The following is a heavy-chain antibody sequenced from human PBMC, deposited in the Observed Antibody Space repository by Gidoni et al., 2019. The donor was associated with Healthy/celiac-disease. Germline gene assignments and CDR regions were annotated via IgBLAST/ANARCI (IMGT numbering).Heavy chain of an antibody. V-gene: IGHV3-73*01. J-gene: IGHJ4*02. CDR2: IRSKANSYAT. CDR3: TRQGYSYGFHFDY. D-gene: IGHD5-18*01. CDR1: GFPFSGSA. Sequence: EVQLVASGGGLVQPGASLRLSCAPSGFPFSGSAMHWVRQASGKGLEWVGRIRSKANSYATAYAASVKGRFTRSRDESKKTAYLQMNSLKTEDTAVYYCTRQGYSYGFHFDYWGQGTLVTVSS.